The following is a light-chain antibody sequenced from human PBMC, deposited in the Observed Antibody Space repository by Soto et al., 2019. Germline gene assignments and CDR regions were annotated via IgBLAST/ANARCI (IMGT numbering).Light chain of an antibody. CDR3: QQRSNWPLT. Sequence: EIVLTQSPATLSLSPGERATLSCRASQSVSSYLAWYQQKPGQAPRLLIYDASNRATAIPARFSGSGSGTVFTLTISSLEPEDFAVYYCQQRSNWPLTFGGGTKVEIK. CDR1: QSVSSY. CDR2: DAS. V-gene: IGKV3-11*01. J-gene: IGKJ4*01.